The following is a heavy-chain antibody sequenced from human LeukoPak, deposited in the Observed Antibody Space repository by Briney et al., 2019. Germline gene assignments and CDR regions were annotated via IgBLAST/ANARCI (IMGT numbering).Heavy chain of an antibody. V-gene: IGHV5-51*01. J-gene: IGHJ3*01. D-gene: IGHD3-10*01. CDR3: ARYGKSGTYSHGCDV. CDR1: GYSFTGHW. Sequence: GESLKISCEAFGYSFTGHWIGWVRQMPGRGLEFMGTIYPGDSDTRYSPSFEGRVTISVDKSINTAYLQWSGLKASDTAMYYCARYGKSGTYSHGCDVWGQGTMVIVSS. CDR2: IYPGDSDT.